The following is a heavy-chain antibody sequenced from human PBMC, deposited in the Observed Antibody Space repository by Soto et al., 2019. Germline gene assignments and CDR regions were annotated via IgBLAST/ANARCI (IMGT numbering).Heavy chain of an antibody. CDR3: ASYTSGRSGPALDV. V-gene: IGHV4-4*02. Sequence: SETLSLTCAVSGGSISSSNWWSWVRQPPGKGLEWTGEIYHSGSTNYNPSLKSRVTMSVDTAKNQFSLELTSVTAADTAVYYCASYTSGRSGPALDVWGQGTTVTVSS. CDR2: IYHSGST. J-gene: IGHJ6*02. CDR1: GGSISSSNW. D-gene: IGHD3-10*01.